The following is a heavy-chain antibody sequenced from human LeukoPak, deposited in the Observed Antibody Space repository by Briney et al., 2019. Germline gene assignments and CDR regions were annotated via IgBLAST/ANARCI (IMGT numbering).Heavy chain of an antibody. J-gene: IGHJ5*01. CDR3: TKDPNGDYVGAFDS. V-gene: IGHV3-23*01. CDR1: GFTFSNFA. CDR2: LSRRQLHT. Sequence: PGGSLRLSCAASGFTFSNFAMTWVRQAPGKGLEWVSSLSRRQLHTYYSDSVKGRFTISRDNSKTTLYLQMNGLRADDTAIYYCTKDPNGDYVGAFDSWGEGSLVTVSS. D-gene: IGHD4-17*01.